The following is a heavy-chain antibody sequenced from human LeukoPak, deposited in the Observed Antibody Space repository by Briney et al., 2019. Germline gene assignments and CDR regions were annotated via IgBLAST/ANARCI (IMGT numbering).Heavy chain of an antibody. J-gene: IGHJ4*02. CDR2: ISGTGYNT. D-gene: IGHD3-10*01. V-gene: IGHV3-23*01. CDR3: AKHVSGSLFYFDY. Sequence: GGSLRLSCEASGFTFSNYWMSWVRQAPGEGLEWVSGISGTGYNTYYADSVKGRFTISRDNSKNTLYLQMNSLGAEDTAVYYCAKHVSGSLFYFDYWGQRTLVTVSS. CDR1: GFTFSNYW.